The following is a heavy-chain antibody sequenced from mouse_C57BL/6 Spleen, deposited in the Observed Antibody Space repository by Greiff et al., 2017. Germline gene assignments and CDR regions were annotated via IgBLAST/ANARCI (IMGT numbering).Heavy chain of an antibody. CDR2: ISSGSSTI. D-gene: IGHD1-2*01. CDR3: ARNGWDYFDY. CDR1: GFTFSDYG. J-gene: IGHJ2*01. Sequence: EVKLVESGGGLVKPGGSLKLSCAASGFTFSDYGMHWVRRAPEKGLEWVAYISSGSSTIYYADTVKGRFTISRDNAKNTLFLQMTSLRSEDTAMYYCARNGWDYFDYWGQGTTLTVSS. V-gene: IGHV5-17*01.